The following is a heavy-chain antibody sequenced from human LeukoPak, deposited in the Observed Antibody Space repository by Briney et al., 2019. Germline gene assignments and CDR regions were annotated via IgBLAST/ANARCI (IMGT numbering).Heavy chain of an antibody. CDR3: AREGGPYRPLDY. Sequence: PSGTLSLTCGVSGGFITQTNYWSCVRQPPGKGLEWIGEVNLQSSTNYNPSLMGRVAISVDKSENHVSLHLTSVPAADTAVYYCAREGGPYRPLDYSGQGTLVTVSS. J-gene: IGHJ4*02. CDR2: VNLQSST. CDR1: GGFITQTNY. V-gene: IGHV4-4*02.